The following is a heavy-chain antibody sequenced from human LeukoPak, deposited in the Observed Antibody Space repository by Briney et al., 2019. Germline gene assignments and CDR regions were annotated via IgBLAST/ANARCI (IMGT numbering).Heavy chain of an antibody. J-gene: IGHJ1*01. D-gene: IGHD3-3*01. CDR1: GFSFSVYA. CDR3: AKGGQDFDFWRFEH. CDR2: ISGNSDRT. V-gene: IGHV3-23*01. Sequence: GGSLRLSCEDSGFSFSVYAMSWVRQAPGKGLEWVSSISGNSDRTYYANSVKGRFTISRENFRNTVHLKMSSLGAEDTALYYCAKGGQDFDFWRFEHWGQGNLVIVSS.